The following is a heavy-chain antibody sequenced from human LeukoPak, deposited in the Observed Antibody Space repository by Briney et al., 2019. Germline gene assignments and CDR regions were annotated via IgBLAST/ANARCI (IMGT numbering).Heavy chain of an antibody. Sequence: PSETLSLTCTVSGGSISSYYWSWIRQPPGKGLEWIGYIYYSGSTNYNPSLKSRVTISVDTSKNQFSLKLSSVTAADTAVYYCARVMSTDSDYFDYWGQGTLVTVSS. CDR2: IYYSGST. J-gene: IGHJ4*02. CDR1: GGSISSYY. D-gene: IGHD4-17*01. CDR3: ARVMSTDSDYFDY. V-gene: IGHV4-59*08.